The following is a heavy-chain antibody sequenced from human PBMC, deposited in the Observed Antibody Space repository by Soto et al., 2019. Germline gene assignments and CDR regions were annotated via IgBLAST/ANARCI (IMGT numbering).Heavy chain of an antibody. CDR1: GFTFSSYE. V-gene: IGHV3-48*03. CDR3: ARDNSGSTDY. D-gene: IGHD1-26*01. J-gene: IGHJ4*02. Sequence: PGGSLRLSCAASGFTFSSYEMNWVRQAPGKGLEWVSYISSSGSTIYYADSVKGRFTISRDNAQNSLYLQMSSLRAEDTAVYYCARDNSGSTDYWGQGPRVTVSS. CDR2: ISSSGSTI.